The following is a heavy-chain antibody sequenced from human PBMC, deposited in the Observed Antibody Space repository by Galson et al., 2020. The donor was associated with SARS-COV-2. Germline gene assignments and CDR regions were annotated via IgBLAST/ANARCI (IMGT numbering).Heavy chain of an antibody. D-gene: IGHD3-22*01. CDR1: GGSISSGGYY. CDR3: ARANTMIEEDGMDV. V-gene: IGHV4-31*03. J-gene: IGHJ6*02. Sequence: SETLSLTCTVSGGSISSGGYYWSWIRQHPGKGLEWIGYIYYSGSTYYNPSLKSRVTISVDTSTNQFSLKLSSVTAADTAVYYCARANTMIEEDGMDVWGQGTTVTVSS. CDR2: IYYSGST.